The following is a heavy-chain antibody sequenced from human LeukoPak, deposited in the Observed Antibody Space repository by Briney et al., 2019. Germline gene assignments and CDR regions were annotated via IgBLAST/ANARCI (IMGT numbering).Heavy chain of an antibody. D-gene: IGHD2-15*01. CDR2: IYTSGST. CDR3: ARNYCTGGSCYVNDD. V-gene: IGHV4-4*07. CDR1: GGSISTYY. Sequence: SETLSLTCTVSGGSISTYYWSWIRQPAGKGLEWIGRIYTSGSTNYNPSQKSRVIMSVDTSKNQFSLKLSSVTAADTAVYYCARNYCTGGSCYVNDDWGQGTLVTVSS. J-gene: IGHJ4*02.